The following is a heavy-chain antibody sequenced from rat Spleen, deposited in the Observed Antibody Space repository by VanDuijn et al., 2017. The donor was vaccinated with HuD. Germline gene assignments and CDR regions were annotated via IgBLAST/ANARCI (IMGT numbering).Heavy chain of an antibody. CDR3: TRERERSPYYFEY. CDR1: GFSLTSNG. J-gene: IGHJ2*01. V-gene: IGHV2-4*01. D-gene: IGHD3-8*01. Sequence: QVQLKESGPGLVQPSQTLSLTCTVSGFSLTSNGLSWVSKPPGKGLEWTAARASGGSTYYNSALKSRLSISRDTSKSQVFLKMNSLQTEDTAIYFCTRERERSPYYFEYWGQGVMVTVSS. CDR2: RASGGST.